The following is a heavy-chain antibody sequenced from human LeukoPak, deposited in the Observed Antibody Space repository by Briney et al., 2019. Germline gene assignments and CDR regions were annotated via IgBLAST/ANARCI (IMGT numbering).Heavy chain of an antibody. D-gene: IGHD2-2*01. V-gene: IGHV1-2*06. CDR2: INPNSGGT. CDR3: ARDLSKAFRVPADYYYYYYYMDV. J-gene: IGHJ6*03. CDR1: GYTFTGYY. Sequence: ASVKVSCKASGYTFTGYYMHWVRQAPGQGLEWMGRINPNSGGTNYAQKFQGRVTMTRDTSISTAYMELSRLRSDDTAVYYCARDLSKAFRVPADYYYYYYYMDVWGKGTTVTVSS.